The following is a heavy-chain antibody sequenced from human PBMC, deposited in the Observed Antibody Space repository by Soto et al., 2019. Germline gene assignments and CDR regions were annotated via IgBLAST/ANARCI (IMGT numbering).Heavy chain of an antibody. D-gene: IGHD1-7*01. CDR3: AKIVDLSWNYGGMDV. CDR2: ISGSGGST. CDR1: GFTFSSYA. J-gene: IGHJ6*02. V-gene: IGHV3-23*01. Sequence: HPGGSLRLSCAASGFTFSSYAMSWVRQAPGKGLEWVSAISGSGGSTYYADSVKGRFTISRDNSKNTLYLQMNSLRAEDTAVYYCAKIVDLSWNYGGMDVWGQGTTVTVSS.